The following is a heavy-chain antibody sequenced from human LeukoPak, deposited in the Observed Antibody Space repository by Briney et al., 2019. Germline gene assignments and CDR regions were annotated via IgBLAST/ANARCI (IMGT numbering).Heavy chain of an antibody. CDR3: ARAGYTISSYRFDY. J-gene: IGHJ4*02. V-gene: IGHV4-4*07. D-gene: IGHD3-16*02. CDR2: IYTTGRT. CDR1: GGSINSYW. Sequence: PSETLPLNCSVSGGSINSYWWSWIRQPAGKGLEFIGRIYTTGRTNYNPSLKSRVSMSVDTSKNKFSLELRSVTAADTAVYFCARAGYTISSYRFDYWGQGALVTVSS.